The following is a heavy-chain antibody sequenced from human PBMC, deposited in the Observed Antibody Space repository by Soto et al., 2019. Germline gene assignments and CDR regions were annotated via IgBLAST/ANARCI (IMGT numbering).Heavy chain of an antibody. D-gene: IGHD3-10*01. Sequence: QVQLVQSGAEVKRPGSSVKVSCKASGDTFNFYSINWVRQAPGLGLEWMGRVNPIVSMSNYAQKFQGRVTMTAEKSTGTAYMELSSLRSEDRAIYYCASSYGSGYRAFDYWGQGALVTVSS. V-gene: IGHV1-69*02. CDR1: GDTFNFYS. CDR2: VNPIVSMS. CDR3: ASSYGSGYRAFDY. J-gene: IGHJ4*02.